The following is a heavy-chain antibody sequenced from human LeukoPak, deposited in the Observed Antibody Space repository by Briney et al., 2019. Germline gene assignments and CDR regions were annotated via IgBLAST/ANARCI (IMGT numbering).Heavy chain of an antibody. CDR1: GFNVSSKC. V-gene: IGHV3-21*01. CDR3: ARDVGIAVAGTVDY. CDR2: ISSSSSYI. Sequence: PGGSLRLSCAASGFNVSSKCISWARQAPGKGLEWVSSISSSSSYIYYADSVKGRFTISRDNAKNSLYLQMNSLRAEDTAVYYCARDVGIAVAGTVDYWGQGTLVTVSS. J-gene: IGHJ4*02. D-gene: IGHD6-19*01.